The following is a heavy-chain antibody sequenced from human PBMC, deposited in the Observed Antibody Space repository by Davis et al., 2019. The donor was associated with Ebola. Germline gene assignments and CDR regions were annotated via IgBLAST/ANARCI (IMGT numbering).Heavy chain of an antibody. D-gene: IGHD2-2*01. CDR1: GGSISSYY. CDR2: IYYSGSP. V-gene: IGHV4-59*01. J-gene: IGHJ6*03. Sequence: MPSETLSLTCTVPGGSISSYYWSWIRQPPGKRLEWIGYIYYSGSPNYNPSLKSPVTISVDTSKNQFSLKLSSVTAADTAVYYCPRGRSSPRYYYYYMDVWGKGTTVTVSS. CDR3: PRGRSSPRYYYYYMDV.